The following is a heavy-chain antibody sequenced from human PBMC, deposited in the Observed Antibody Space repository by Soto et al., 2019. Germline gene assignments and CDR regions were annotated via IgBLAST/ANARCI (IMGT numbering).Heavy chain of an antibody. J-gene: IGHJ6*02. CDR1: GYTFTGYY. CDR3: ARDGRAAAGITLGRYYYYYYGKDV. V-gene: IGHV1-2*04. CDR2: INPNSGGT. Sequence: ASVKVSCKASGYTFTGYYMHWVRQAPGQGLEWMGWINPNSGGTNYAQKFQGWVTMTRDTSISTAYMELSRLRSDDTAVYYCARDGRAAAGITLGRYYYYYYGKDVWGQGTTVTVSS. D-gene: IGHD6-13*01.